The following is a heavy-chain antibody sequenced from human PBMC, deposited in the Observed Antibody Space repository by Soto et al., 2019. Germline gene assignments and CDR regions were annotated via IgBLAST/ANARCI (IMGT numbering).Heavy chain of an antibody. Sequence: ASVKVSCKASGYTFTAYYLYWVRQAPGQGLEWMGWINPNSGTINYPQKFQDRVTMTRDTSISTVYMELSRLRSNDTAVYFCARGGGSSAQYYYGMDVWGQGTTVTVSS. V-gene: IGHV1-2*02. D-gene: IGHD2-15*01. CDR1: GYTFTAYY. J-gene: IGHJ6*02. CDR3: ARGGGSSAQYYYGMDV. CDR2: INPNSGTI.